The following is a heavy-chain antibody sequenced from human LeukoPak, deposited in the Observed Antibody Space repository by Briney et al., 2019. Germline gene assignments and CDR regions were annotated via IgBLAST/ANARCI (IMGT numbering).Heavy chain of an antibody. CDR3: ARLPYCSGGSCYFDY. J-gene: IGHJ4*02. CDR1: GGXFSGYY. Sequence: SETLSLTCAVYGGXFSGYYCSWIRQPPGKGLEWIGEINHSGSTNYNPSLKSRVTMSVDTSKHQFSLKLSSVTAADTAVYYCARLPYCSGGSCYFDYWGQGTLVTVSS. V-gene: IGHV4-34*01. D-gene: IGHD2-15*01. CDR2: INHSGST.